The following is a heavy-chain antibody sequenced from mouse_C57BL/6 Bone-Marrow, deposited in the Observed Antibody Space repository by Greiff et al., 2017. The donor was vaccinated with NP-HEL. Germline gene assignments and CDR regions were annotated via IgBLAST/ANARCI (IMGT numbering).Heavy chain of an antibody. CDR1: GFTFSDYY. J-gene: IGHJ4*01. D-gene: IGHD2-4*01. V-gene: IGHV5-12*01. CDR3: ARRYDYWYAMDY. Sequence: EVHLVESGGGLVQPGGSLKLSCAASGFTFSDYYMYWVRQTPEKRLEWVAYISNGGGSTYYPDTVKGRFTISRDNAKNTLYLQMSCLKSEDTAMYYCARRYDYWYAMDYWGQGTSVTVSS. CDR2: ISNGGGST.